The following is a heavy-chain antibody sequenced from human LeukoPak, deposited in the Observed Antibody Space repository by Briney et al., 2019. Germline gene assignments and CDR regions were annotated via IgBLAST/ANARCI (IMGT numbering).Heavy chain of an antibody. CDR3: TRLYCGGGYCYYFDY. D-gene: IGHD2-21*01. Sequence: TGGSLRLSCAASGFTFSNYGMHWVRQASGKGLEWVGRIRSKSNNYATAYAASVNGRFNISRDDSKNTVYLQMNSLKTDDTAVYYCTRLYCGGGYCYYFDYWGQGTLVTVSS. V-gene: IGHV3-73*01. CDR2: IRSKSNNYAT. J-gene: IGHJ4*02. CDR1: GFTFSNYG.